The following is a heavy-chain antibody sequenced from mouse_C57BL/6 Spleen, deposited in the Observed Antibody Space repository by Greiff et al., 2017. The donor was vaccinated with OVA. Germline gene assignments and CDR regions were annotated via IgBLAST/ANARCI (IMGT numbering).Heavy chain of an antibody. V-gene: IGHV1-26*01. CDR2: INPNNGGT. CDR3: ARQLRTY. CDR1: GYTFTDYY. J-gene: IGHJ3*01. D-gene: IGHD1-1*01. Sequence: EVKLQQSGPELVKPGASVKISCKASGYTFTDYYMNWVKQSHGKSLEWIGDINPNNGGTSYNQQFKGKATLTVDKSSSTAYMELRSLTSEDSAVYYCARQLRTYWGQGTLVTVSA.